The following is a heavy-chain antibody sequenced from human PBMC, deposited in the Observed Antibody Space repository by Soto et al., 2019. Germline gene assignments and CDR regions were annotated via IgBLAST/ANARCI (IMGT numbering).Heavy chain of an antibody. J-gene: IGHJ6*03. CDR3: AKDAQWTTVTTFRKPQDYYYYYYMDV. Sequence: GGSLRLSCAASGFTFSSYAMSWVRQAPGKGLEWVSAISGSGGSTYYADSVKGRFTISRDNSKNTLYLQMNSLRAEDTAVYYCAKDAQWTTVTTFRKPQDYYYYYYMDVWGKGTTVTVSS. V-gene: IGHV3-23*01. CDR1: GFTFSSYA. CDR2: ISGSGGST. D-gene: IGHD4-17*01.